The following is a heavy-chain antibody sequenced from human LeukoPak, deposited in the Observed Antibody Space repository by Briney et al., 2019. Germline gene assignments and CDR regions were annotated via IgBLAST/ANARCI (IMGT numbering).Heavy chain of an antibody. Sequence: GASVKVSCKASGYTFSNYGISWLRQAPGQGLEWMGWISAYTGDANYPQNLQGRVIMTTDTSTSTAYMELRSLRSDDTAVYYCARTPPGHYGSSGYFPHYFDYWGQGTLVTAFS. V-gene: IGHV1-18*01. CDR2: ISAYTGDA. J-gene: IGHJ4*02. CDR1: GYTFSNYG. CDR3: ARTPPGHYGSSGYFPHYFDY. D-gene: IGHD3-22*01.